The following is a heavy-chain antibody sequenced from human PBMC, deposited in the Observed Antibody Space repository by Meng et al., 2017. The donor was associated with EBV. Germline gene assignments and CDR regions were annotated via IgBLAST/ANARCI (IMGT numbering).Heavy chain of an antibody. D-gene: IGHD6-6*01. CDR1: GVSLSTRGVG. J-gene: IGHJ4*02. Sequence: QIPLKESGPTLVKPTQTLTLTCTFSGVSLSTRGVGVGWIRQPPGKALEWLALIYWDDDKRYSPSLKSRLTITKDTSKNQVVLTMTNMDPVDAATYHCAHIIAARPFDYWGQGTLVTVSS. CDR2: IYWDDDK. CDR3: AHIIAARPFDY. V-gene: IGHV2-5*02.